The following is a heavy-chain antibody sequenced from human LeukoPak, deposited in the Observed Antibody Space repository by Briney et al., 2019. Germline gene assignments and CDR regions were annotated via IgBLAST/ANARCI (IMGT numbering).Heavy chain of an antibody. CDR2: IHHSGST. V-gene: IGHV4-61*03. D-gene: IGHD2-15*01. CDR3: ARAPVGGSYYES. CDR1: SGSVTSGSFY. J-gene: IGHJ5*02. Sequence: PSETLSLTCTVSSGSVTSGSFYWNLIRQPPGKILEWIGYIHHSGSTKYNPSLKSRLTISIDKSKNHFSLKVNSVTAADTAVYYCARAPVGGSYYESWGQGALVTVSS.